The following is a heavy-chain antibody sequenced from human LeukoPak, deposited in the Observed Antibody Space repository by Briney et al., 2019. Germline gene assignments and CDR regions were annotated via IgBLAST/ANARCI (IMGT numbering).Heavy chain of an antibody. D-gene: IGHD2-2*01. CDR2: IATYNGNT. Sequence: ASVKVSCKASGYTFSSYGISWVRQAPGPGLKWMGWIATYNGNTKYAQKVQGRVTMTTDTSTTTAYMELRTLRSDDTAVYYCARDMVGLPANGNWSDPWGQGTLVTVSS. J-gene: IGHJ5*02. CDR1: GYTFSSYG. CDR3: ARDMVGLPANGNWSDP. V-gene: IGHV1-18*01.